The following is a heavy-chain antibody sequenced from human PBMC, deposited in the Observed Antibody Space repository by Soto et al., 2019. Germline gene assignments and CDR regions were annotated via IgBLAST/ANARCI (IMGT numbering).Heavy chain of an antibody. V-gene: IGHV4-59*01. CDR3: ARRGPLLWFGEFHRGNSYYGMDV. CDR2: IYYSGST. Sequence: QVQLQESGPGLVKPSETLSLTCTVSGGSISSYYWSWIRQPPGKGLEWIGYIYYSGSTNYNPALTGRVTMSVGTAKDQFPLKLSSVTAADTAVYYWARRGPLLWFGEFHRGNSYYGMDVGGQGTTVTVSS. CDR1: GGSISSYY. J-gene: IGHJ6*02. D-gene: IGHD3-10*01.